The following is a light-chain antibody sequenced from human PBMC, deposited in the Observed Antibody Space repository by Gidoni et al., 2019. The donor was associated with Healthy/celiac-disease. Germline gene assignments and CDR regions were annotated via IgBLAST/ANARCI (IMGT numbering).Light chain of an antibody. CDR3: QQSYSTPPT. CDR1: QSISSY. V-gene: IGKV1-39*01. CDR2: AAS. J-gene: IGKJ1*01. Sequence: DIHMTQSPSSLSASVGDRVTITCRASQSISSYLNWYQQKPGKAPKLLIYAASSLQSGVPSRFSGSGSGTDFTLTISSLQPEDFATCYCQQSYSTPPTFGQGTKVEIK.